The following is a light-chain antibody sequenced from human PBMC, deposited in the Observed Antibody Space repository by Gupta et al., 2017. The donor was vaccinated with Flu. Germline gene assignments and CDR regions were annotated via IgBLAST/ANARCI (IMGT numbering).Light chain of an antibody. CDR3: QQYGSSPFT. Sequence: ERATLSCRASQSLSSTYLAWYQQKPGQAPRLRIYGVSSRATGIPDRFSGSGSGTDFTLTISRLEPEDFVVYYCQQYGSSPFTFGPGTKVDIK. J-gene: IGKJ3*01. CDR1: QSLSSTY. V-gene: IGKV3-20*01. CDR2: GVS.